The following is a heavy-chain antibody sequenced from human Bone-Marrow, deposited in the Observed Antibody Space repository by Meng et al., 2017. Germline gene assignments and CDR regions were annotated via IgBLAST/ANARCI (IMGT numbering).Heavy chain of an antibody. Sequence: ASVKVSCKASGYTFTSYDINWVRQATGQGLEWMGWISGHNGNTNYAQKLQGRVTMTTDTSTSTAYMEVGSLRSDDTAVYYCARGRITYYFDTSAYYAEYVDYWGQGTLVTVSS. CDR3: ARGRITYYFDTSAYYAEYVDY. CDR1: GYTFTSYD. D-gene: IGHD3-22*01. V-gene: IGHV1-18*01. J-gene: IGHJ4*02. CDR2: ISGHNGNT.